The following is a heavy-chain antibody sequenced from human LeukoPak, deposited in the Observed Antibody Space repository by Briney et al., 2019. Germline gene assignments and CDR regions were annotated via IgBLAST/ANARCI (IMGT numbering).Heavy chain of an antibody. CDR1: GFTFSDYS. CDR3: ARDYYGSGSYPFDY. V-gene: IGHV3-48*04. CDR2: ISSSGNTI. D-gene: IGHD3-10*01. Sequence: GGSLRLSCAASGFTFSDYSMNWVRQAPGKGLEWVSYISSSGNTIYYADSVKGRFTISRDNAKNSLYLQMNSLRAEDTAVYYCARDYYGSGSYPFDYWGQGTLVTVSS. J-gene: IGHJ4*02.